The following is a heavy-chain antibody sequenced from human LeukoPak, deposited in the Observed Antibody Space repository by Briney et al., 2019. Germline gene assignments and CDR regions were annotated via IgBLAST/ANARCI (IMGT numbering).Heavy chain of an antibody. CDR1: GYTFTGYY. CDR2: INPNRGGT. V-gene: IGHV1-2*02. J-gene: IGHJ6*02. Sequence: ASVKVSCKASGYTFTGYYMHWVRQAPGQGLEWMGWINPNRGGTNYAQKFQGRVTMTRETSISTAYMELSRLRSDDTAVYYCARAQPYYYYYGMDVWGQGTTVTVSS. CDR3: ARAQPYYYYYGMDV.